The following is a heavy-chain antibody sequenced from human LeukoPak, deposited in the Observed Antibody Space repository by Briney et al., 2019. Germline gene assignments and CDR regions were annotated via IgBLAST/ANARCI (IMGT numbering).Heavy chain of an antibody. Sequence: GGSLRLSCAASGFSVSSKYMSWVRQPAGKGLEWVSVIYSGGTTFYADSVKGRFTISRDNSKNTLYLQMNSLRPDDTAVYYCTKLKGWYGDEYFDYWGPGILVTVSS. CDR2: IYSGGTT. CDR1: GFSVSSKY. V-gene: IGHV3-53*01. CDR3: TKLKGWYGDEYFDY. D-gene: IGHD6-19*01. J-gene: IGHJ4*02.